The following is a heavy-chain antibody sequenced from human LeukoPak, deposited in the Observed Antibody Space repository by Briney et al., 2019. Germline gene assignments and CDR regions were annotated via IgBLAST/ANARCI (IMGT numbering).Heavy chain of an antibody. Sequence: GGSLRLSCAASGFTFDDYAMHWVRQAPGKGLEWVSGISWNSGSIGYADSVKGRFTISRDNAKNSLYLQMNSLRAEDTALYYCAKGATGSGYYIDYWGQGTLVTVSS. CDR3: AKGATGSGYYIDY. V-gene: IGHV3-9*01. J-gene: IGHJ4*02. CDR2: ISWNSGSI. CDR1: GFTFDDYA. D-gene: IGHD3-22*01.